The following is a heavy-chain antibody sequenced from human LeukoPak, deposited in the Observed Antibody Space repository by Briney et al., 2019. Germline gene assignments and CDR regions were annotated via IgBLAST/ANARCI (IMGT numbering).Heavy chain of an antibody. CDR2: IIPIFGTA. Sequence: GSSVKVSCKASGNSISNYAVSWVRQAPGQGFEWMGGIIPIFGTADYAQKFQGRVTITAGQSRSTTYMALSSLKSEDTATYYCTTRACHAGGCSSSFYYYYGLHFWGQGTTVSVSS. D-gene: IGHD3-16*01. J-gene: IGHJ6*02. V-gene: IGHV1-69*01. CDR3: TTRACHAGGCSSSFYYYYGLHF. CDR1: GNSISNYA.